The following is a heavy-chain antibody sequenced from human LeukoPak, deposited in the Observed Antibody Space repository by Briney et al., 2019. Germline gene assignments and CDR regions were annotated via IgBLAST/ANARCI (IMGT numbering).Heavy chain of an antibody. CDR3: ARYCSGGDCYSKALDY. CDR1: GGSINNYW. D-gene: IGHD2-15*01. V-gene: IGHV4-59*01. CDR2: IYYSGST. Sequence: LETLSLTCSVSGGSINNYWWNWIRQPPGKGLEWIGYIYYSGSTSYNPSLKSRLTISVDTSLNQFSLKLNSVTAADTAVYYCARYCSGGDCYSKALDYWGQGILVTVSS. J-gene: IGHJ4*02.